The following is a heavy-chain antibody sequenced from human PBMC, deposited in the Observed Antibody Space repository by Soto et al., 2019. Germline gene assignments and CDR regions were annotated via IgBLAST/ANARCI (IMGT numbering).Heavy chain of an antibody. CDR3: VKARIPDGRWNFDH. CDR1: GFTFSTFA. Sequence: EMHLLESGGGLVQPGGSLRLSCAASGFTFSTFAMNWVRPAPGRGLEWVAGMYGNGDGASYADSMKGRVTISRDNSKNTLYLQMNRLRAEATAVYCCVKARIPDGRWNFDHWGQGTLVTVS. V-gene: IGHV3-23*01. D-gene: IGHD2-2*02. CDR2: MYGNGDGA. J-gene: IGHJ4*02.